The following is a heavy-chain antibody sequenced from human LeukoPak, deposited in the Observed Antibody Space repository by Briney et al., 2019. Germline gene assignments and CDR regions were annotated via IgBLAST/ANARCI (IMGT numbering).Heavy chain of an antibody. J-gene: IGHJ4*02. CDR3: ARHSKMVRGVIRY. CDR1: GGSLSRYY. Sequence: SETLSLTCTVSGGSLSRYYWSWIRQPPGKGLEWIGYIYHSGSTKYNPSLKSRVTISVDTSKNQSSLKLRSVTAADTAVYYCARHSKMVRGVIRYWGQGTLVTVSS. D-gene: IGHD3-10*01. V-gene: IGHV4-59*08. CDR2: IYHSGST.